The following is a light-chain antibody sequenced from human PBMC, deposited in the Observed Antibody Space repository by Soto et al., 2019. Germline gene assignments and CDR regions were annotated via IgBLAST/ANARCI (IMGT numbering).Light chain of an antibody. J-gene: IGKJ1*01. CDR2: GAS. CDR3: QQYGTSPPT. V-gene: IGKV3-20*01. Sequence: EVVLTQSPGTLSLSPGERATLSCRASQSVSSSDLAWYQQKPGQAPRLLISGASSRATGIPDRFSGSGSGTDFTLTISRLEPEDFAVCYCQQYGTSPPTFGQGTKVEI. CDR1: QSVSSSD.